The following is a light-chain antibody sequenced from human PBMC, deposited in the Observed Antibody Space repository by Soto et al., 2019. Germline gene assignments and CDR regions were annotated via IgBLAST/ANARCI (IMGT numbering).Light chain of an antibody. CDR1: SSDIGAYKY. V-gene: IGLV2-14*01. CDR2: EVS. CDR3: NSYTSSSALYV. Sequence: QSALTQPASVSGSPGQSITISCTGTSSDIGAYKYVSWYQQHPGKAPKLILYEVSNRPSGVSNRFSGFKSGNTASLTITGLPAEEEADYYCNSYTSSSALYVFGTGTKLTVL. J-gene: IGLJ1*01.